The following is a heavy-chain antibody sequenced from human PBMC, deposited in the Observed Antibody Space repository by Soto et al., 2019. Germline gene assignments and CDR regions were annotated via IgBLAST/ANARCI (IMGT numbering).Heavy chain of an antibody. CDR2: INPNSGGT. V-gene: IGHV1-2*02. CDR3: ARRKGDYYDSSGYHYYFDY. J-gene: IGHJ4*02. CDR1: GYTFTGYY. Sequence: QVQLVRSGAEVKKPGASVKVSCKASGYTFTGYYMHWVRQAPGQGLEWMGWINPNSGGTKSAQKFQGRVTMTRDTSISTAYMELSRLRSDDTAVYYCARRKGDYYDSSGYHYYFDYWGQGTLVTVSS. D-gene: IGHD3-22*01.